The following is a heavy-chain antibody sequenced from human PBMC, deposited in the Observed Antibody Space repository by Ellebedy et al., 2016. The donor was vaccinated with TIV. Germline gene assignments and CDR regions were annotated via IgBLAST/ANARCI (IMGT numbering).Heavy chain of an antibody. CDR1: GFTFSSYA. D-gene: IGHD3-16*01. CDR2: ITTSGGST. Sequence: GESLKISCAASGFTFSSYAINWVRQAPGKGLEWISAITTSGGSTYYADSVEDRFTISRDNSKNTLYLQMNSRRAEDTAVNYCAVRSDWDFGCYWGQGTLVTVSS. J-gene: IGHJ4*02. CDR3: AVRSDWDFGCY. V-gene: IGHV3-23*01.